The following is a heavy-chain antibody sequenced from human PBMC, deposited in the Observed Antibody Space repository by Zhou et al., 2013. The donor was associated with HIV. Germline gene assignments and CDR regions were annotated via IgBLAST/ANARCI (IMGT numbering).Heavy chain of an antibody. Sequence: QVQLQESGPGLVKPSETLSLTCTVSGGSISSHYWSWIRQPPGKGLEWIGYIYYSGSTNYNPSLKSRVTISVDRSKDQFSLKLSSVTAADTAVYYCARNREQQLLGLYYYYMDVWGKGTPVTVSS. CDR3: ARNREQQLLGLYYYYMDV. J-gene: IGHJ6*03. CDR1: GGSISSHY. CDR2: IYYSGST. D-gene: IGHD6-13*01. V-gene: IGHV4-59*11.